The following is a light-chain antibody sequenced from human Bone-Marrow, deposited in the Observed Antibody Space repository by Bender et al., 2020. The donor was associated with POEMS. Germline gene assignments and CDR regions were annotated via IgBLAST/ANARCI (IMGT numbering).Light chain of an antibody. CDR2: DVN. CDR1: TNDVGSYNL. Sequence: QSALTQPASVSGSPGQSITIPCTGTTNDVGSYNLVSWYQQYPGKAPKVIIYDVNHRPSGVSYRFSGSKSGNTASLTIPGLQAEDEADYYCSSFTTRTTLVFGGGTKLTVL. J-gene: IGLJ2*01. CDR3: SSFTTRTTLV. V-gene: IGLV2-14*02.